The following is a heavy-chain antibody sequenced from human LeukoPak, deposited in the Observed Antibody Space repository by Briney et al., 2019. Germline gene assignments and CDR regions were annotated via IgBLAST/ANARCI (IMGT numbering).Heavy chain of an antibody. V-gene: IGHV4-59*12. CDR2: IYYSGST. Sequence: PSETLSLTCTVSGGSISSYYWSWIRQPPGKGLEWIGYIYYSGSTNYNPSLKSRVTISVDTSKNQFSLRLSSVTAADTAVYYCAREGWRYYDSSGYYSFDYWGQGTLVTVSS. J-gene: IGHJ4*02. CDR3: AREGWRYYDSSGYYSFDY. D-gene: IGHD3-22*01. CDR1: GGSISSYY.